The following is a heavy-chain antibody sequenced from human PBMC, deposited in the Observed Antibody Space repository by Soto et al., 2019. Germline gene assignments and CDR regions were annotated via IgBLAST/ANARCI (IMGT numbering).Heavy chain of an antibody. D-gene: IGHD6-19*01. Sequence: PSETLSLTCTVFGGCINSYYWSGTRQPPGKGLEWIGYIYYSGSTNYNPSLKSRVTISVDTSKNQFSPKLSSVTAADTAVYYCARVFYSSGWLFCWFDPWGQGTLVTVSS. CDR2: IYYSGST. V-gene: IGHV4-59*01. CDR1: GGCINSYY. J-gene: IGHJ5*02. CDR3: ARVFYSSGWLFCWFDP.